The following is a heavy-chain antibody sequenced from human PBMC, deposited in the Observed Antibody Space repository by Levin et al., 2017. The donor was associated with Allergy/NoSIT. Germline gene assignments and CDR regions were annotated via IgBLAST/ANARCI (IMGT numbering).Heavy chain of an antibody. V-gene: IGHV4-59*01. CDR1: GGSISSYY. CDR2: IYYSGST. D-gene: IGHD5-12*01. J-gene: IGHJ3*02. CDR3: ARVGSGYERGGARAFDI. Sequence: SSETLSLTCTVSGGSISSYYWSWIRQPPGKGLEWIGYIYYSGSTNYNPSLKSRVTISVDTSKNQFSLKLSSVTAADTAVYYCARVGSGYERGGARAFDIWGQGTMVTVSS.